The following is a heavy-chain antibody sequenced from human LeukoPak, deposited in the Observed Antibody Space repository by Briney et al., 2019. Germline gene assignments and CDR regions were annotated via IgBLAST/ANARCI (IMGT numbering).Heavy chain of an antibody. CDR2: IYYSGST. Sequence: PSETLSLTCTVSGGSISSYYWSWIRQPPGKGLEWIGYIYYSGSTNYNPSLKCRVTISVDTSKNQFSLKLSSVTAADTAVYYCARTHSYYDSSGYYYVGLYYFDYWGQGTLVTVSS. J-gene: IGHJ4*02. CDR1: GGSISSYY. V-gene: IGHV4-59*08. CDR3: ARTHSYYDSSGYYYVGLYYFDY. D-gene: IGHD3-22*01.